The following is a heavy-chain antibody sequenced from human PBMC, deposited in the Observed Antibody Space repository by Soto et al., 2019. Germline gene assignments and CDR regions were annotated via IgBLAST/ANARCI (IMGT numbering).Heavy chain of an antibody. CDR2: ISAYNGNT. CDR1: AYTFTSYG. V-gene: IGHV1-18*01. D-gene: IGHD4-17*01. Sequence: ASVKVSCNASAYTFTSYGISWLRQHPGEGLEWMVWISAYNGNTTYAQKLQGRVTFTAATSTSRAYMELRSLRSDVTVVYFCARDLWTVTTYALDIWGKGTMFTVS. J-gene: IGHJ3*02. CDR3: ARDLWTVTTYALDI.